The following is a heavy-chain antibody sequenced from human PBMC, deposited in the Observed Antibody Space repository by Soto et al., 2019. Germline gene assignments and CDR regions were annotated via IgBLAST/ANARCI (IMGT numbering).Heavy chain of an antibody. CDR1: GGSISSYY. CDR2: IYYSGST. CDR3: ARVDYYDSSENWFDP. D-gene: IGHD3-22*01. J-gene: IGHJ5*02. V-gene: IGHV4-59*01. Sequence: SETLSLTCTVAGGSISSYYWSWIRQPPGKGLEWIGYIYYSGSTNYNPSLKSRVTISVDTSKNQFSLKLSSVTAADTAVYYCARVDYYDSSENWFDPWGQGTLVTVSS.